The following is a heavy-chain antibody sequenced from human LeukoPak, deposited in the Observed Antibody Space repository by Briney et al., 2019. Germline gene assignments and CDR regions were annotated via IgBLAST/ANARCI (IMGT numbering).Heavy chain of an antibody. CDR3: ARVYYYDSSGYLGGARAPLEFDY. CDR2: ISSSSSYI. Sequence: GGSLRLSCAASGFTFSSYSMNWVRQAPGKGLEWVSSISSSSSYIYYADPVKGRFTISRDNAKNSLYLQMNSLRAEDTAVYYCARVYYYDSSGYLGGARAPLEFDYWGQGTLVTVSS. J-gene: IGHJ4*02. D-gene: IGHD3-22*01. CDR1: GFTFSSYS. V-gene: IGHV3-21*01.